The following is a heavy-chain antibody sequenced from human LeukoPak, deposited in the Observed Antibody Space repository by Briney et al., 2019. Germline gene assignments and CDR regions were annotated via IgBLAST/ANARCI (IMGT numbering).Heavy chain of an antibody. J-gene: IGHJ5*02. Sequence: PGGSLRLSCAASGFTFSSYGMHWVRQAPGKGLEWVAVISYDGSNKYYADSVKGRFTISRDNSKNTLYLQMNSLRAEDTAVYYCAKDDIVVVPAARFDPWGQGTLVTVSS. D-gene: IGHD2-2*01. V-gene: IGHV3-30*18. CDR3: AKDDIVVVPAARFDP. CDR2: ISYDGSNK. CDR1: GFTFSSYG.